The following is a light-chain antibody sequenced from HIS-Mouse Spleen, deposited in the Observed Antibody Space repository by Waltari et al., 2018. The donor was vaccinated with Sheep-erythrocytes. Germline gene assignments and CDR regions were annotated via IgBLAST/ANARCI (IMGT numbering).Light chain of an antibody. Sequence: QSVLTQPPSASGTPGQRVTISCSGSSSNIGRNTVNWYQQLPGTAPKLPIYSNNQRPSGVPDRFSGSKSGTSASLAISGLQSEDEADYYCCSYAGSYNHVFATGTKVTVL. J-gene: IGLJ1*01. V-gene: IGLV1-44*01. CDR1: SSNIGRNT. CDR2: SNN. CDR3: CSYAGSYNHV.